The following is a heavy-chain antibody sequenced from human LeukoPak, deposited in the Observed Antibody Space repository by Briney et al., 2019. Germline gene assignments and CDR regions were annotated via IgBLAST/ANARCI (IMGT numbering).Heavy chain of an antibody. CDR2: IRGSGGST. D-gene: IGHD5-12*01. J-gene: IGHJ4*02. Sequence: GGSLRLSCAASGFTFTSYAMSWVRQAPGKGLEWVSAIRGSGGSTTYADSVKGRFTISRDNSKNTLYLQMNSLRAEDTAVYYCAKQNGYNAYDTLDYWGQGTLVTVSS. CDR1: GFTFTSYA. CDR3: AKQNGYNAYDTLDY. V-gene: IGHV3-23*01.